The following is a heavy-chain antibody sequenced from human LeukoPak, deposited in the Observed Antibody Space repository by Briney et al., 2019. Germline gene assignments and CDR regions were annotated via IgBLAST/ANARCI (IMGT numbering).Heavy chain of an antibody. D-gene: IGHD3-22*01. V-gene: IGHV1-18*01. CDR3: ARETDYYDSSGYSYYFDY. J-gene: IGHJ4*02. CDR2: ISAYNGNT. Sequence: ASVKVSCKASGYTFTSYGISWVRQAPGQGLEWMGWISAYNGNTNYAQKLQGRVTMTTDTSTSTAYMELRSLRSDDTAVYYCARETDYYDSSGYSYYFDYWAREPWSPSPQ. CDR1: GYTFTSYG.